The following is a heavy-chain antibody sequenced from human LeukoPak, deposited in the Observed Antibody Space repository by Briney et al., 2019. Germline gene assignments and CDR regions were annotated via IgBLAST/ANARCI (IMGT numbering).Heavy chain of an antibody. Sequence: GGSLRLSCAASGFTFSSYAMSWVRQARGKGLEWVSAISGSDGSTYYADSVKGRFTTSRDNAKNSLSLQINSLRAEDTAVYYCARPLMYYYGSETYFWFDPWGQGTLVTVSS. V-gene: IGHV3-23*01. CDR1: GFTFSSYA. D-gene: IGHD3-10*01. J-gene: IGHJ5*02. CDR2: ISGSDGST. CDR3: ARPLMYYYGSETYFWFDP.